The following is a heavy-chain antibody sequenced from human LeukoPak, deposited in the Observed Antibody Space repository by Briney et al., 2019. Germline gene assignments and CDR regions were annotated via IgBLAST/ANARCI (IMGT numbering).Heavy chain of an antibody. CDR2: INHSGST. D-gene: IGHD3-3*01. Sequence: SETLSLTCAVYGGSFSGYYWSWIRQPPGKGLEWIGEINHSGSTNYNPSLKSRVTISVDTSKNQFSLKLSSVTAADTAVYYCARGSRVPYYDFWSGYLDYWGQGALVTVSS. V-gene: IGHV4-34*01. CDR1: GGSFSGYY. CDR3: ARGSRVPYYDFWSGYLDY. J-gene: IGHJ4*02.